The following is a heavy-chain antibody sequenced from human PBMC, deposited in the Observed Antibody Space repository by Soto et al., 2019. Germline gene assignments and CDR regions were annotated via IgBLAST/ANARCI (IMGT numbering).Heavy chain of an antibody. CDR3: ATWHEREHAYDV. J-gene: IGHJ3*01. D-gene: IGHD1-1*01. CDR2: LYDVDGS. CDR1: GLTISGKKY. V-gene: IGHV3-53*01. Sequence: GGSLRLSCAAFGLTISGKKYVAWVRQAPGKGLEWVSALYDVDGSFYADSVKGRFTTSSDSSKTTVYLQINDLRPDDTAVYYCATWHEREHAYDVWGQGTTVIVSS.